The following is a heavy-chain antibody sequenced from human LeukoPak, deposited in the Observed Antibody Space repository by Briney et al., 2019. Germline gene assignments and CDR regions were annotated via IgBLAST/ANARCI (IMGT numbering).Heavy chain of an antibody. CDR2: ISAYNGNT. Sequence: ASVKVSCKASGYTFTGYYMHWVRQAPGQGLEWMGWISAYNGNTNYAQKLQGRVTMTTDTSTSTAYMELRSLRSDDTAVYYCAKSSGYYVDYWGQGTLVTVSS. V-gene: IGHV1-18*04. J-gene: IGHJ4*02. CDR3: AKSSGYYVDY. CDR1: GYTFTGYY. D-gene: IGHD3-22*01.